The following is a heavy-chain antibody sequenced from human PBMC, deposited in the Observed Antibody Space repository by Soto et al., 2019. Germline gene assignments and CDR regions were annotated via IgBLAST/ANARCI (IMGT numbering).Heavy chain of an antibody. CDR2: IYSGGST. Sequence: EVQLVESGGGLVQPGGSLRLSCAASGFTVSSNYMSWVRQAPGKGLEWVSVIYSGGSTYYADSVKGRFTISRDNSKNTLYLQMNSLRAEDTAVYYCARKSEPTMVRGVGAFDIWGQGTMVTVSS. V-gene: IGHV3-66*01. J-gene: IGHJ3*02. D-gene: IGHD3-10*01. CDR3: ARKSEPTMVRGVGAFDI. CDR1: GFTVSSNY.